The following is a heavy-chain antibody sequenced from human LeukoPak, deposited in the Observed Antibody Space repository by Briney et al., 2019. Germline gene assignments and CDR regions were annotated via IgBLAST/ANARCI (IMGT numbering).Heavy chain of an antibody. CDR3: ARGPRFGELLWHWFDP. J-gene: IGHJ5*02. D-gene: IGHD3-10*01. Sequence: SETLSLTCTVSGGSIRSSSYYWGWIRQPPGKGLQWIGNIYYTGSTFYNPSLKSRVTISVDTSKNQFSLKLRSVTAADTAVYYCARGPRFGELLWHWFDPWGQGTLVTVSS. V-gene: IGHV4-39*07. CDR1: GGSIRSSSYY. CDR2: IYYTGST.